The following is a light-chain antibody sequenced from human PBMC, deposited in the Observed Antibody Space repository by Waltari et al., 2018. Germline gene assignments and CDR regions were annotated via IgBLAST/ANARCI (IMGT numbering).Light chain of an antibody. CDR3: QQYITSPVT. V-gene: IGKV1-39*01. CDR2: AAS. CDR1: QSIATY. Sequence: DIQMTQSPSSLSAYVGDRVTITCRASQSIATYLSWYQQKPGKAPKFLIYAASGLQSGVPSRFSGSGSGTDFTLTISSLQPEDVAVYWCQQYITSPVTFGQGTRLEIK. J-gene: IGKJ5*01.